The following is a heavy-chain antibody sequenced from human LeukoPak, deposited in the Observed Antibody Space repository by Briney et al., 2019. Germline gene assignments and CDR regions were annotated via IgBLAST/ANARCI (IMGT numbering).Heavy chain of an antibody. V-gene: IGHV3-23*01. J-gene: IGHJ4*02. D-gene: IGHD2-15*01. Sequence: GGSLRLSCTSSGFSFSDYAMNWARQAPGKGLEWVSCIRGNSGMRFYSDSVRGRFTISRDNSKNTVYLQMDSLRVDDTAVYFCAKDQEDRGYPSSFDFWGQGTLVTVSS. CDR3: AKDQEDRGYPSSFDF. CDR2: IRGNSGMR. CDR1: GFSFSDYA.